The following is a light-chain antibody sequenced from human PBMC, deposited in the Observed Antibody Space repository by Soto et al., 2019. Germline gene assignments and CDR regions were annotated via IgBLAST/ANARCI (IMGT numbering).Light chain of an antibody. CDR2: EVS. CDR3: SSYTSSSTWV. CDR1: SSDVGGYKY. J-gene: IGLJ3*02. V-gene: IGLV2-14*01. Sequence: QSALTQPASVSGSPGQSITISCTGTSSDVGGYKYVSWYQQHPDKAPKLMLYEVSNRPSGVSNRCSGSKSGNTASLTISGLQAEDEADYYCSSYTSSSTWVFGGGTKLTVL.